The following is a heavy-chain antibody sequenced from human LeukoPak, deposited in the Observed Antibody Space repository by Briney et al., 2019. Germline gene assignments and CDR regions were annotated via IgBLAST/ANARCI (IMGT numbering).Heavy chain of an antibody. CDR1: GFTFSSYA. Sequence: PGGSLRLSCAASGFTFSSYAMSWVRQAPGKGLEWVSAISGSAGSTYYADSVKGRFTISRDNSKNTLYLQMNSLRAEDTAVYYCAKTKYVLRFLEWLIPLDYWGQGTLVTVSS. CDR2: ISGSAGST. V-gene: IGHV3-23*01. J-gene: IGHJ4*02. CDR3: AKTKYVLRFLEWLIPLDY. D-gene: IGHD3-3*01.